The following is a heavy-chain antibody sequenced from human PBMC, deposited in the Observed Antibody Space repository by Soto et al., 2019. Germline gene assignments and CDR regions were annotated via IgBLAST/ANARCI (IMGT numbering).Heavy chain of an antibody. D-gene: IGHD2-15*01. CDR3: AGDIDG. Sequence: EVQVVESGGGLVQPGGSLRLSCAASGFTFSSYSMNWVRQAPGKGLEWVSDISSSSSSKFYADSVKGRFTISRANARNSLDMQINSLRAEDTAVYDGAGDIDGGGQGTLVTVSS. V-gene: IGHV3-48*01. CDR2: ISSSSSSK. CDR1: GFTFSSYS. J-gene: IGHJ1*01.